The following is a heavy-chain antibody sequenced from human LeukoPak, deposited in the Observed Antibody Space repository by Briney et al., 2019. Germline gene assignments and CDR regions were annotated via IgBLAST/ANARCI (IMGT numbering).Heavy chain of an antibody. CDR1: GGSFSGYY. Sequence: RSSETLSLTCAVYGGSFSGYYWSWIRQPPGKGLEWIGEINHSGSTNYNPSLKSRVTISVDTSKSQFSLKLSSVTAADTAVYYCARVPLYDILTGYFNDAFDIWGQGTMVTVSS. CDR2: INHSGST. CDR3: ARVPLYDILTGYFNDAFDI. V-gene: IGHV4-34*01. D-gene: IGHD3-9*01. J-gene: IGHJ3*02.